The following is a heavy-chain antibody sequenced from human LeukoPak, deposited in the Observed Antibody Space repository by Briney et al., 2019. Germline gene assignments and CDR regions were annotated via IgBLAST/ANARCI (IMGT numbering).Heavy chain of an antibody. J-gene: IGHJ4*02. V-gene: IGHV1-2*02. CDR1: GYTFTGYY. Sequence: ASVKVSCKASGYTFTGYYMHWVRQAPGQGLEWMGWINPNSGGTNYAQKFQSRVTMTRDTSISTAYMELSRLRSDDTAVYYCAREYVYSSGWWDYWGQGTLVTVSS. CDR3: AREYVYSSGWWDY. D-gene: IGHD6-19*01. CDR2: INPNSGGT.